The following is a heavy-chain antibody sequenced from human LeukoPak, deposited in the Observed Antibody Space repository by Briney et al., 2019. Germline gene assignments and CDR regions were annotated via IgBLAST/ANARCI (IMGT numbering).Heavy chain of an antibody. CDR2: IKSKTDGGTT. CDR3: AHRDTTMVRVDY. CDR1: GFTFRNAS. V-gene: IGHV3-15*01. Sequence: GGSLRLSCAASGFTFRNASMSWVRQAPGKGLEWVGRIKSKTDGGTTDYAAPVKGRFTISRDDSRNTLYLQMNSLTTEDTAVYFCAHRDTTMVRVDYWGQGTLVTVSS. D-gene: IGHD5-18*01. J-gene: IGHJ4*02.